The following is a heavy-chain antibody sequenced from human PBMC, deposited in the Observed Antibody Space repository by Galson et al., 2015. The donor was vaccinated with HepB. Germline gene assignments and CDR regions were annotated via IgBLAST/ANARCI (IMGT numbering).Heavy chain of an antibody. J-gene: IGHJ6*03. CDR3: TRGGRSSGWYYYYYYYYMDV. V-gene: IGHV3-49*03. D-gene: IGHD6-19*01. CDR2: IRSKAYGGTT. Sequence: SLRLSCAASGFTFGDYAMSWFRQAPGKGLEWVGFIRSKAYGGTTEYAASVKGRFTISRDDSKSIAYLQMNSLKTEDTAVYYCTRGGRSSGWYYYYYYYYMDVWGKGTTVTVSS. CDR1: GFTFGDYA.